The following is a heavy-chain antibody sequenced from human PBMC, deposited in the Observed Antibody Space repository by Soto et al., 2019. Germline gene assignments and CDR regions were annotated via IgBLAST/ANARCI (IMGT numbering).Heavy chain of an antibody. Sequence: QVQLQESGPGLVKPSQTLSLTCTVSGGSISSGDYYWSWIRQPPGKGLEWIGYIYYSGSTYYNPSLTRRVTISVDTSKNQFSLKLSSVTAADTAVYYCARGGYDSSGAISDAFDIWGQGTMVTVSS. CDR2: IYYSGST. CDR1: GGSISSGDYY. CDR3: ARGGYDSSGAISDAFDI. D-gene: IGHD3-22*01. V-gene: IGHV4-30-4*01. J-gene: IGHJ3*02.